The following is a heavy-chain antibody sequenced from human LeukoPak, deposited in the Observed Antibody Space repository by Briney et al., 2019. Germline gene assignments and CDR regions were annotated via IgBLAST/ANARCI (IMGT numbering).Heavy chain of an antibody. CDR2: ISAYNGNT. D-gene: IGHD3-3*01. Sequence: EASVKVSCKASGYTFTSYGISWVRQAPGQGLEWMGWISAYNGNTNYAQKLQGRVTMTTDTSTSTAYMELRSLRSDDTAVYYCARDLPRRGIFGVVISSSYYFDYWGQGTLVTVSS. J-gene: IGHJ4*02. CDR1: GYTFTSYG. V-gene: IGHV1-18*01. CDR3: ARDLPRRGIFGVVISSSYYFDY.